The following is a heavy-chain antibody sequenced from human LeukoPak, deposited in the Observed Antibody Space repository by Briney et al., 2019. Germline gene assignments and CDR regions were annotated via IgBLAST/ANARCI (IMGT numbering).Heavy chain of an antibody. J-gene: IGHJ4*02. CDR2: IYHSGST. CDR3: ARDNMGDDDYFDY. D-gene: IGHD1-26*01. CDR1: GGSISSGGYY. V-gene: IGHV4-30-2*01. Sequence: SETLSLTCTVSGGSISSGGYYWSWIRQPPGKSLEWIGYIYHSGSTYYNPSLKSRVTISVDRSKNQFSLKLSSVTAADTAVYYCARDNMGDDDYFDYWGQRTLVTVSS.